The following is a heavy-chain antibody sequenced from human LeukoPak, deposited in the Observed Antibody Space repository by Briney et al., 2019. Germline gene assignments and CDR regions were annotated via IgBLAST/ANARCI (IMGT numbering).Heavy chain of an antibody. CDR3: ARGLYDFWSGYYWKGAKYFDY. CDR1: GGSISSYY. Sequence: SETLSLTCTVPGGSISSYYWSWIRQPPGKGLEWIGYIYYSGSTNYNPSLKSRVTISVDTSKNQFSLKLSSVTAADTAVYYCARGLYDFWSGYYWKGAKYFDYWGQGTLVTVSS. V-gene: IGHV4-59*12. D-gene: IGHD3-3*01. J-gene: IGHJ4*02. CDR2: IYYSGST.